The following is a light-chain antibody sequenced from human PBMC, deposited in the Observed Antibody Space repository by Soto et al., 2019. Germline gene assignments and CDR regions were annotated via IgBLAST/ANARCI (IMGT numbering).Light chain of an antibody. CDR2: GAS. J-gene: IGKJ4*02. Sequence: EIVLTQSPGTLSLSPGERATLSCRASQSVSSSFLAWYQHKPGQAPRLLIYGASSRATGIPDRFSGSGSGTGFTLTISRLEPEDLAVYYCQQYGSSPLTFGGGTKVDI. CDR3: QQYGSSPLT. V-gene: IGKV3-20*01. CDR1: QSVSSSF.